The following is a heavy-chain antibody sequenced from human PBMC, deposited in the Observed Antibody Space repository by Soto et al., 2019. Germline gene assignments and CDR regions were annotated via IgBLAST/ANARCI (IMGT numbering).Heavy chain of an antibody. D-gene: IGHD6-19*01. J-gene: IGHJ4*02. CDR2: INHSGST. Sequence: SETLSLTCAVYGGSFSGYYWSWIRQPPGKGLEWIGEINHSGSTNYNPSLKSRVTISVDTSKNQFSLKLSSVTAADTAGYYCAPAKAEAGTYFDYGGQETLVPLS. V-gene: IGHV4-34*01. CDR3: APAKAEAGTYFDY. CDR1: GGSFSGYY.